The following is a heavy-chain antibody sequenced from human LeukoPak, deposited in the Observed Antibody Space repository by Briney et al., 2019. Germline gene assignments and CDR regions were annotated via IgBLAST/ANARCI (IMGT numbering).Heavy chain of an antibody. CDR3: ARRTGITMASTYNWFDP. J-gene: IGHJ5*02. D-gene: IGHD3-10*01. Sequence: GASVKVSCKASAGTFSRFANSWVRQAPGQGLEWMGGIIPIFGTANYAQKFQGRVTITTDESTSTAYMELSSLRSEDTAVYYCARRTGITMASTYNWFDPWGQGTLVTVSS. V-gene: IGHV1-69*05. CDR1: AGTFSRFA. CDR2: IIPIFGTA.